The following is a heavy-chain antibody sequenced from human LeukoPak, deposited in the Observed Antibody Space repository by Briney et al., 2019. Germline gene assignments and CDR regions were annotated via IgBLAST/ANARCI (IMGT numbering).Heavy chain of an antibody. J-gene: IGHJ6*03. Sequence: SVKVSCKASGGTFSSYAISWVRQAPGQGLEWMGGIIPIFGTANYAQKFQGRVTITTDESTSTAYMELSSLRSEDTAVYYCASVLISDPRVYQYYYYMDVWGKGTTVTVSS. CDR2: IIPIFGTA. CDR3: ASVLISDPRVYQYYYYMDV. D-gene: IGHD6-6*01. CDR1: GGTFSSYA. V-gene: IGHV1-69*05.